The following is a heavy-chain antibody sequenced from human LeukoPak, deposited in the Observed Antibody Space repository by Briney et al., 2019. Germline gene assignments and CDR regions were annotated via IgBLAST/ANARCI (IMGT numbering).Heavy chain of an antibody. V-gene: IGHV1-2*02. CDR3: ARSAPYRTSWHFDY. CDR2: INPNSGGT. J-gene: IGHJ4*02. Sequence: ASVKVSCTASGYTFTGYYMHWVRQAPGQGLEWMGWINPNSGGTNYAQKFQGRVTMTRDTSISTAYMELSRLRSDDTAVYYCARSAPYRTSWHFDYWGQGTLVTVSS. CDR1: GYTFTGYY. D-gene: IGHD2-2*01.